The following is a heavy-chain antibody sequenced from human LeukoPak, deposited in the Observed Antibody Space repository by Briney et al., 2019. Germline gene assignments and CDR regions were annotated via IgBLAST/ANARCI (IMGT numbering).Heavy chain of an antibody. D-gene: IGHD1-26*01. V-gene: IGHV6-1*01. CDR1: RDTASDKNAS. CDR2: TYYRSNWYN. J-gene: IGHJ4*02. Sequence: SQILSLSRAISRDTASDKNASGNCITQSPSRCLEWLGRTYYRSNWYNYYAVSVKGRIDINPDTSKHQFSLLLDPVTPEDTAVYFCAREGVGATMANWGQGTLVTVSS. CDR3: AREGVGATMAN.